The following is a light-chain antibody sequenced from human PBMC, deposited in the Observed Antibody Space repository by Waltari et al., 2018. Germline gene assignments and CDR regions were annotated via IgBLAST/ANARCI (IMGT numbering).Light chain of an antibody. J-gene: IGKJ4*01. Sequence: EIVLTQSPATLSLSPGERATLSCRASQSVNWYLAWYQQRPGQAPRLLMYDTSNRATGSPARFSGSGSETDFTLTISSLEPDDSAVYYCQQRRNWPLTFGGGTKVEIK. V-gene: IGKV3-11*01. CDR2: DTS. CDR3: QQRRNWPLT. CDR1: QSVNWY.